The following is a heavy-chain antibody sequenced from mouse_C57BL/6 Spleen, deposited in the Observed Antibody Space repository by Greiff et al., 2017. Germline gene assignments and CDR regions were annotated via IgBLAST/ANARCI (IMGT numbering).Heavy chain of an antibody. J-gene: IGHJ3*01. CDR3: ARDLDYRNGFAY. CDR1: GYSITSGYY. Sequence: EVQLQESGPGLVKPSQSLSLTCSVTGYSITSGYYWNWIRQFPGNKLEWMGYISYDGSNNYNPSLKNRISITRDTSKNQFFLKLNSVTTEDTATYYCARDLDYRNGFAYWGQGTLVTVSA. D-gene: IGHD2-14*01. V-gene: IGHV3-6*01. CDR2: ISYDGSN.